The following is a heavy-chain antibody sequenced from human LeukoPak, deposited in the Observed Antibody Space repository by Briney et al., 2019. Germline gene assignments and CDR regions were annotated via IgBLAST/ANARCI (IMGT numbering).Heavy chain of an antibody. CDR2: IYYSGST. D-gene: IGHD5-12*01. J-gene: IGHJ6*02. CDR3: ARGGSGYDSFYYYGMDV. V-gene: IGHV4-59*01. CDR1: GGSISSYY. Sequence: SETLSLTCTVSGGSISSYYWSWIRQPPGKGLEWIGYIYYSGSTNYNPSLKSRVTISVDTSKNQFSLKLSSVTAADTAVYFCARGGSGYDSFYYYGMDVWGQGTTVTVSS.